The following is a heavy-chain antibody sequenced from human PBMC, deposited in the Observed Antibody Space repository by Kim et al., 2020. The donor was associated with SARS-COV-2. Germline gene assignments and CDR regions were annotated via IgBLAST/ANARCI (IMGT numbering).Heavy chain of an antibody. Sequence: ADAVKGRFTISRDNSKITLYLQMNSLRAEDTAVYYCARDGSSSWPRYHMDVWGKGTTVTVSS. D-gene: IGHD6-13*01. CDR3: ARDGSSSWPRYHMDV. V-gene: IGHV3-30*07. J-gene: IGHJ6*03.